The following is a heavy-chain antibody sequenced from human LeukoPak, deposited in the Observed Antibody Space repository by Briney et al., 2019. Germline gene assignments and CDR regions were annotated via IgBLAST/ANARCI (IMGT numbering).Heavy chain of an antibody. J-gene: IGHJ4*02. D-gene: IGHD3-3*01. V-gene: IGHV1-18*01. CDR2: ISAYNGNT. CDR3: ARGRDYDFWSGYYTFDY. CDR1: GYTFTSYG. Sequence: GASVKVSCKASGYTFTSYGISWVRQAPGQGLEWMGWISAYNGNTNYAQKLQGRVTMTTDTSTSTAYMELRSLRSDDTAVYYCARGRDYDFWSGYYTFDYWGQGTLVTVSS.